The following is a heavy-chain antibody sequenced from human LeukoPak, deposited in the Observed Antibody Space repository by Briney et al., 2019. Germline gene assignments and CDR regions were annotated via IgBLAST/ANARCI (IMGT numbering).Heavy chain of an antibody. D-gene: IGHD1-26*01. J-gene: IGHJ4*02. V-gene: IGHV4-61*08. CDR1: GASVGSAGYY. CDR2: FYYISNT. CDR3: ARTQSQSGSYRYYFGY. Sequence: SETLSLTCTVSGASVGSAGYYWSWIRQPPGGGLEWIGYFYYISNTTYNPSLKSRVTMSVDPSKNQFSLKLNSVTAADTAVYYCARTQSQSGSYRYYFGYWGQGTLVTVSS.